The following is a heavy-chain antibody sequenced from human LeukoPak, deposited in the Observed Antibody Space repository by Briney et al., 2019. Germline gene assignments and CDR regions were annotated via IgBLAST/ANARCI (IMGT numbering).Heavy chain of an antibody. CDR3: ARGVHRTYYYDSSGYYPFDY. CDR1: GGTFSSYA. D-gene: IGHD3-22*01. CDR2: IIPILGTA. V-gene: IGHV1-69*13. J-gene: IGHJ4*02. Sequence: SVKVSCKASGGTFSSYAISWVRQAPGQGLEWMGGIIPILGTANYAQKFQGRVTITADEFTSTAYMELSSLRSEDTAVYYCARGVHRTYYYDSSGYYPFDYWGQGTLVTVSS.